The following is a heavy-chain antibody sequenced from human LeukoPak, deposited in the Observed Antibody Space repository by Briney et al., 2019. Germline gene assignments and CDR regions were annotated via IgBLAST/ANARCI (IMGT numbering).Heavy chain of an antibody. CDR2: FDPEDGET. J-gene: IGHJ4*02. CDR1: GGTCSSYA. V-gene: IGHV1-24*01. CDR3: ATARLRQWLVGYFDY. D-gene: IGHD6-19*01. Sequence: ASVKVSCKASGGTCSSYAISWVRQAPGQGLEWMGGFDPEDGETIYAQKFQGRVTMTEDTSTDTAYMELSSLRSEDTAVYYCATARLRQWLVGYFDYWGQGTLVTVSS.